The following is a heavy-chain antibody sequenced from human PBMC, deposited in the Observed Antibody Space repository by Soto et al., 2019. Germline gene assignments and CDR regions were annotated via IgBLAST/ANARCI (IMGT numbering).Heavy chain of an antibody. CDR1: GDIVSSSTAA. CDR2: TYYTSKWNN. V-gene: IGHV6-1*01. D-gene: IGHD1-1*01. J-gene: IGHJ4*02. Sequence: SQTLSLTCAISGDIVSSSTAAWNSIRQSPSRGLEWLGRTYYTSKWNNDYALSVKSRITITPDTSKNQFSLHLNSVTPEDTAVYYCARDLSYPAGTGQLVDWGQGTLVTVSS. CDR3: ARDLSYPAGTGQLVD.